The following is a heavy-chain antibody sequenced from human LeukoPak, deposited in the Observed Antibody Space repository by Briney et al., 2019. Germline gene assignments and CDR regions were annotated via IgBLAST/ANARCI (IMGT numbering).Heavy chain of an antibody. CDR1: GLSLRSSE. J-gene: IGHJ5*02. V-gene: IGHV3-48*03. Sequence: SGGSLRLSCAASGLSLRSSEMNWVRQAPGKGPEWVAHINSADNVEYYTDSVRGRFTMSRDNAKDLLYLRMNSLRDEDTAVYYCARDTVNGPFVISLDLWGQGVLVTVSS. D-gene: IGHD2-8*01. CDR3: ARDTVNGPFVISLDL. CDR2: INSADNVE.